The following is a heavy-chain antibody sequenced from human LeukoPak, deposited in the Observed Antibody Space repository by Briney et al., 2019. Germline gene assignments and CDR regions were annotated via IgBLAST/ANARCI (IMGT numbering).Heavy chain of an antibody. V-gene: IGHV1-8*03. J-gene: IGHJ3*02. CDR3: ARGYCSGGSCYSYDDAFDI. D-gene: IGHD2-15*01. CDR1: GYTFTSYD. Sequence: GASVKVSCKASGYTFTSYDTNWVRQATGQGLEWMGWMNPNSGNTGYAQKFQGRVTITRNTSISTAYMELSSLRSEDTAVYYCARGYCSGGSCYSYDDAFDIWGQGTMVTVSS. CDR2: MNPNSGNT.